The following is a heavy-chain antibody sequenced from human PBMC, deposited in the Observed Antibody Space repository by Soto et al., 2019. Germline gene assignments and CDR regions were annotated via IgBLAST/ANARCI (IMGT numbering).Heavy chain of an antibody. CDR3: AAPYGSGSYYNGFDY. J-gene: IGHJ4*02. V-gene: IGHV1-18*01. CDR2: ISAYNGNT. D-gene: IGHD3-10*01. CDR1: GYTFTSYG. Sequence: ASVKVSCKASGYTFTSYGISWVRQAPGQGLEWMGWISAYNGNTNYAQKFQGRVTITADESTSTAYMELSSLRSEDTAVYYCAAPYGSGSYYNGFDYWGQGTLVTVSS.